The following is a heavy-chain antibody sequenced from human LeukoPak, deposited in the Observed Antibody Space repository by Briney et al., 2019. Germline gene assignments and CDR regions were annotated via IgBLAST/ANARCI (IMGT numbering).Heavy chain of an antibody. V-gene: IGHV4-34*01. CDR3: ARGPGLWSFDY. CDR2: INHSGST. Sequence: SETLSLTCAVYGGSFSGYYWSWIRQPPGKGLECMGEINHSGSTNYTPSLKSRVTISVDTSKNQFSLKLSSVTAADTAVYYCARGPGLWSFDYWGQGTLVTVSS. J-gene: IGHJ4*02. D-gene: IGHD5-18*01. CDR1: GGSFSGYY.